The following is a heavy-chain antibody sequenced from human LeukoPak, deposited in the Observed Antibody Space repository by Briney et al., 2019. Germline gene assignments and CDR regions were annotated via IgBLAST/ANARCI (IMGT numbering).Heavy chain of an antibody. CDR1: GYTLTELS. J-gene: IGHJ4*02. CDR3: ARTSYHYNSGDYGWYFDY. V-gene: IGHV1-24*01. Sequence: ASVKVSCKVSGYTLTELSMHWVRQAPGKGLEWMGGFDPEDGETIYAQKFQGRVTMTEDTSTDTAYMELSSLRSEDTAVYYCARTSYHYNSGDYGWYFDYWGQGTLVTVSA. CDR2: FDPEDGET. D-gene: IGHD3-10*01.